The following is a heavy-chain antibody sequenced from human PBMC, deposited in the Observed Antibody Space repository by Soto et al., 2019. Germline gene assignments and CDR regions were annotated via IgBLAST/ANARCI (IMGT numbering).Heavy chain of an antibody. CDR3: ARTRYCSSTSCYRSFHYYYYYGRDV. Sequence: QVQLVQSGAEVKKPGSSVKVSCKASGGTFSSYAISWVRQAPGHGLEWMGGIIPIFGTANYAQKCQGRVTITADESTSTADMELSSLRSEDTAVYYCARTRYCSSTSCYRSFHYYYYYGRDVWGQGTTVTVSS. V-gene: IGHV1-69*01. D-gene: IGHD2-2*01. CDR1: GGTFSSYA. J-gene: IGHJ6*02. CDR2: IIPIFGTA.